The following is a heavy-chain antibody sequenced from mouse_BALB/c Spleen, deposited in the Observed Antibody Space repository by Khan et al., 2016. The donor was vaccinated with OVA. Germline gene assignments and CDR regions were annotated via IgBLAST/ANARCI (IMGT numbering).Heavy chain of an antibody. CDR2: IWSDGST. CDR3: ARQPYYHYYVMDY. CDR1: GFSLTNYG. D-gene: IGHD2-10*01. V-gene: IGHV2-6-1*01. J-gene: IGHJ4*01. Sequence: VQLVESGPGLVAPSQSLSITCTISGFSLTNYGVHWVRQPPGKGLEWLVVIWSDGSTTYDSALKSRLTICKDNYKSQVFLKMNSLQTDDTTMYYCARQPYYHYYVMDYWGQGTSVTVSS.